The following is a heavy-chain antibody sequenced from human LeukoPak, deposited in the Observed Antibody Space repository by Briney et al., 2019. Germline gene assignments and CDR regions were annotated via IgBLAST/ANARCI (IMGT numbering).Heavy chain of an antibody. D-gene: IGHD1-26*01. CDR2: IWYDGSNK. CDR1: GFTXXXXG. V-gene: IGHV3-33*01. CDR3: ARYRYSGSYFDY. J-gene: IGHJ4*02. Sequence: GGSLRLSCAASGFTXXXXGMHWVRQAPXXGLEXXXIIWYDGSNKYYADSVKGRFTISRDNSKNTLHLQMNSLRAEDTAVYYCARYRYSGSYFDYWGQGTLVTVSS.